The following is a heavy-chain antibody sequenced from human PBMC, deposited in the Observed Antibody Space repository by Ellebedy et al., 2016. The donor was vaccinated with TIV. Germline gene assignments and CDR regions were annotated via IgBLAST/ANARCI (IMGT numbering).Heavy chain of an antibody. CDR3: ASEWELRSWCFDN. Sequence: AASVKVSCKASGSPFTSYYMHWVRQAPGQGLEWMGIINPSGGSTSYAQTLQGRVTMTRDTSTSTVYMERSSLRSEDMAVYYCASEWELRSWCFDNWGQGTLVTVSS. V-gene: IGHV1-46*04. D-gene: IGHD1-26*01. CDR1: GSPFTSYY. J-gene: IGHJ4*02. CDR2: INPSGGST.